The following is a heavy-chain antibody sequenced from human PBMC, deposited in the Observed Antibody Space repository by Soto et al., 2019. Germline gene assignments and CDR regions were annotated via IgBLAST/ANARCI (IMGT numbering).Heavy chain of an antibody. CDR1: GFTFSSYS. V-gene: IGHV3-48*02. CDR3: ASAVGHYYYYYGMDV. J-gene: IGHJ6*02. D-gene: IGHD6-19*01. Sequence: EVRLVESGGGLVQPGGSLRLSCAASGFTFSSYSMNWVRQAPGKGLEWVSYISSSSSTIYYADSVKGRFTISRDNAKNSLYLQMNSLRDEDTAVYYCASAVGHYYYYYGMDVWGQGTTVTVSS. CDR2: ISSSSSTI.